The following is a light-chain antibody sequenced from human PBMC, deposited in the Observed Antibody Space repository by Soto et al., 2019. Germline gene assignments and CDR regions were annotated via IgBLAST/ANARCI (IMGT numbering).Light chain of an antibody. CDR3: QQFNIWPWT. Sequence: EIVKTQSPATLSVSPGESATLSCRASQSVDSNLAWYQQKPGQAPRLLIYGASTRATGIPARFSGSGSGTEFTLTISSLQSEDFAVYHCQQFNIWPWTFGQGTKVEVK. CDR1: QSVDSN. J-gene: IGKJ1*01. V-gene: IGKV3-15*01. CDR2: GAS.